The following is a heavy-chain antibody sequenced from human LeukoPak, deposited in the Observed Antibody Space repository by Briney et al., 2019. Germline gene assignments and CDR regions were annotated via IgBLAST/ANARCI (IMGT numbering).Heavy chain of an antibody. CDR2: TQKDGREK. Sequence: GQSRTLSWAVSTSSLASYWMDWVRQAQGDGMEWVANTQKDGREKYYVDSVKGRFTISRDNAKSSLYLQMNSLRADDAAVYYCARERRCSSTSCHGYYYGMDVWGQGTTVTVSS. V-gene: IGHV3-7*01. D-gene: IGHD2-2*01. CDR1: TSSLASYW. CDR3: ARERRCSSTSCHGYYYGMDV. J-gene: IGHJ6*02.